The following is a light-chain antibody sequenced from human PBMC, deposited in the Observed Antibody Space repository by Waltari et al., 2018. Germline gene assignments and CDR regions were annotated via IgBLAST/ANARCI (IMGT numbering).Light chain of an antibody. Sequence: QSVLTQPPSASGTPGQRVPISCSGRNPNIGSNTVNWYQHFPGTAPKLLIYRNSQRPSGVPDRFSGSKSGTSASLAISGLQSEDDADYYCAAWDDSLTGSWVFGGGTKLTV. V-gene: IGLV1-44*01. J-gene: IGLJ3*02. CDR1: NPNIGSNT. CDR3: AAWDDSLTGSWV. CDR2: RNS.